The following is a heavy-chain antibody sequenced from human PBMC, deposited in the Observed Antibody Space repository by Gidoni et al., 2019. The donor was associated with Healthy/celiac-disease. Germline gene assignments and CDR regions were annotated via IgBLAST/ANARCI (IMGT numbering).Heavy chain of an antibody. J-gene: IGHJ5*02. CDR3: AKDRRYGGDDH. Sequence: EVQLLASGGGLVQPRGSLSISCAASGFTFSSSAMRWVRQAPGKGLEWVAAISGSGGSTYYADSVKGRFTTSRDNTKNTLYLQMNSLRAEDTAVYYCAKDRRYGGDDHWGQGTLVTVSS. D-gene: IGHD1-26*01. CDR2: ISGSGGST. V-gene: IGHV3-23*01. CDR1: GFTFSSSA.